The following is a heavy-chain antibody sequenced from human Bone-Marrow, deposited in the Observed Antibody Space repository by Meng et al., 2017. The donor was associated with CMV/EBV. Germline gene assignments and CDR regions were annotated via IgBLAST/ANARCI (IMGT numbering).Heavy chain of an antibody. Sequence: ASVKVSCKASGYSFTNYYTHWVRLAPGQGLEWMGWINPNSGGTNYAQKFQGRVTMTRDTSISTAYMELSRLRSDDTAVYFCARSLNHYAARGSGSYYAYWGQGTLVTVSS. D-gene: IGHD1-26*01. J-gene: IGHJ4*02. CDR1: GYSFTNYY. V-gene: IGHV1-2*02. CDR3: ARSLNHYAARGSGSYYAY. CDR2: INPNSGGT.